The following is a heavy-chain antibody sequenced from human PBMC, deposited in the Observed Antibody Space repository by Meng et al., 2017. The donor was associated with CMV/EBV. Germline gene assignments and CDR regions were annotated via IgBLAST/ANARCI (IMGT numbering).Heavy chain of an antibody. CDR1: VGTFSSYA. J-gene: IGHJ4*02. V-gene: IGHV1-69*05. CDR2: IIPIFGTA. D-gene: IGHD1-1*01. CDR3: ARGMGPDWNDAYFDY. Sequence: SVNVSCKASVGTFSSYAISWVRQAPGQGLEWMGGIIPIFGTANYAQKFQGRVTITTDESTSTAYMELSSLRSEDTAVYYCARGMGPDWNDAYFDYWGQGTLVTVSS.